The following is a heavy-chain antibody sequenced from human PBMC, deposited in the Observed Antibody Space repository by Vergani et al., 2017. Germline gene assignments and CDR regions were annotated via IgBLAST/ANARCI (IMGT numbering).Heavy chain of an antibody. CDR3: AKGVYCSSSSCYEGRGYYYGMGF. D-gene: IGHD2-2*01. CDR1: GFTFSSYA. Sequence: EVQLLESGGGLVQPGGSLRLSCAASGFTFSSYAMSWVRQVPGQGLEWVSGISGSGGNTYYANSVKGRFTISRDNSKKTLYLQMNSLRADDTAVYYCAKGVYCSSSSCYEGRGYYYGMGFWDQGTTVTFSS. CDR2: ISGSGGNT. J-gene: IGHJ6*02. V-gene: IGHV3-23*01.